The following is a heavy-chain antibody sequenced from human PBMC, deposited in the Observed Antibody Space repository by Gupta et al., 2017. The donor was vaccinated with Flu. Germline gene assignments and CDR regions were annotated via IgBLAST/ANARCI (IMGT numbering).Heavy chain of an antibody. V-gene: IGHV3-9*01. Sequence: EVQLVESGGGLIQPGRSLRLSCAASGFTFDEYALHWVRQPPGKGLEWVSGISWNGGKIVYADSVKGRFTISRDNAKNSLYLQMNSLRAEDTALYYCAKSGYSYGETLNWFDPWGQGTLVIVSS. CDR1: GFTFDEYA. J-gene: IGHJ5*02. CDR2: ISWNGGKI. CDR3: AKSGYSYGETLNWFDP. D-gene: IGHD5-18*01.